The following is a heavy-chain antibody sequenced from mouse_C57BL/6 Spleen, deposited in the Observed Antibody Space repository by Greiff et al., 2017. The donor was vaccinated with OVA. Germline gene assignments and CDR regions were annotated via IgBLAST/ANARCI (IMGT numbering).Heavy chain of an antibody. D-gene: IGHD2-4*01. CDR2: INPSTGGT. J-gene: IGHJ1*03. CDR1: GYSFTGYY. CDR3: AREDYYDYDRYFDV. Sequence: EVQLQQSGPELVKPGASVKISCKASGYSFTGYYMNWVKQSPEKSLEWIGEINPSTGGTTYNQKFKAKATLTVDKSSSTAYMQLKSLTSEDSAVYYCAREDYYDYDRYFDVWGTGTTVTVSS. V-gene: IGHV1-42*01.